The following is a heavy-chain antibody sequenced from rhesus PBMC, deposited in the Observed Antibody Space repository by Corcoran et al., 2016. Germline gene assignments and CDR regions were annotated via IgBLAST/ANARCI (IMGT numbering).Heavy chain of an antibody. D-gene: IGHD5-42*01. V-gene: IGHV4-106*01. J-gene: IGHJ4*01. CDR2: MYGSGGSP. CDR3: ARERGGSPDYFDY. Sequence: QVQLQASGPGLLKPSETLSLTCAVSGGSISDNYYWSWTRQPRGKGLEWIGYMYGSGGSPYYNPSLQSRVTIAAATSNSQFSLKLSSVTAADTAVYYCARERGGSPDYFDYWGQGVLVTVSS. CDR1: GGSISDNYY.